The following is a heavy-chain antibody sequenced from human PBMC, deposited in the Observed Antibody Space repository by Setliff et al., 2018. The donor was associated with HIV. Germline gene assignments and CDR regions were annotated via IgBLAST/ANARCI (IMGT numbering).Heavy chain of an antibody. D-gene: IGHD3-3*01. CDR2: IYHSGGT. CDR1: GDSVSSGSYY. Sequence: KPSETLSLTCTVSGDSVSSGSYYWGWIRQPPGKGLEWIGSIYHSGGTFYSPSLKGRVTISLDTSQTQFSLKLNSVTAADTAVYYCARRDVSFWSGQFDYWGQGLRVTVSS. CDR3: ARRDVSFWSGQFDY. J-gene: IGHJ4*02. V-gene: IGHV4-38-2*02.